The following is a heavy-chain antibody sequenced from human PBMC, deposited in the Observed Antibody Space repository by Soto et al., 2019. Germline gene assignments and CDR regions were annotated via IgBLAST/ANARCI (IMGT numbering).Heavy chain of an antibody. D-gene: IGHD5-12*01. Sequence: EVQLVESGGGLVKPGGSLRLSCAASGFTFSSYSMNWVRQAPGKGLEWVSSISSSSSYIYYADSVKGRFTISRDNAKNSLYLQMNSLRAEDTAVYYCARAGDGYSGRYYYYGMDVWGQGTTVTVSS. CDR3: ARAGDGYSGRYYYYGMDV. CDR1: GFTFSSYS. CDR2: ISSSSSYI. V-gene: IGHV3-21*01. J-gene: IGHJ6*02.